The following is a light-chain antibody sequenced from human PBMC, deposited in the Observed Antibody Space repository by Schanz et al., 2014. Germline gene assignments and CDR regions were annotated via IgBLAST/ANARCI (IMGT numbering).Light chain of an antibody. CDR3: QHYGTSPAWT. V-gene: IGKV3-20*01. J-gene: IGKJ1*01. CDR2: GAS. Sequence: EIVLTQSPGTLSLSPGERATLSCRASQGVSGSYLAWYQQKPGQAPRLLIYGASSRATGIPDRFSGSGSGTDFTLTISRLEPEDFAVYYCQHYGTSPAWTFGQGTKVEIK. CDR1: QGVSGSY.